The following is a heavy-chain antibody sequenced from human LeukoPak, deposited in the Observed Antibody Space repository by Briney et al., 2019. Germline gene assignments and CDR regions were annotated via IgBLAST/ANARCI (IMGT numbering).Heavy chain of an antibody. CDR1: GFTFSSYS. CDR2: ISSSSSYI. V-gene: IGHV3-21*01. CDR3: ARIAGILTPIYYMDV. J-gene: IGHJ6*03. D-gene: IGHD3-9*01. Sequence: PGGSLRFSCAASGFTFSSYSMNWVRQAPGKGLEWVSSISSSSSYIYYADSVKGRFTISRDNAKNSLYLQMNSLRAEDTAVYYCARIAGILTPIYYMDVWGKGTTVTVSS.